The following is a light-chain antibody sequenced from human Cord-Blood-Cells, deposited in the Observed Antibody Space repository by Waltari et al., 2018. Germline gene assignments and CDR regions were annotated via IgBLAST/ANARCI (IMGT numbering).Light chain of an antibody. CDR3: CSYAGSYSV. J-gene: IGLJ2*01. V-gene: IGLV2-11*01. CDR2: DVS. Sequence: QSALTQPRSVSGSPGPSVTISCPGTSSDVGGYNYLSWYQQPPGKAPKLMIYDVSKRPSGVPDRFSGSKSGNTASLTISGLQAEDEADYYCCSYAGSYSVFGGGTKLTVL. CDR1: SSDVGGYNY.